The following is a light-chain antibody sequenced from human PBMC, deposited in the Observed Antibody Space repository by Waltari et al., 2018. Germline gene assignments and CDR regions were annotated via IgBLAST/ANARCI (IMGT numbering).Light chain of an antibody. CDR3: QEYNTYTWT. V-gene: IGKV1-5*03. Sequence: DTQMTQSPSTLSAYVGDRVTITCLASQSISSWLAWYQQKPGKAPKLLIYKASSLESGVPSRFSGGGSGTEFTLTISSLQPDDFATYYCQEYNTYTWTFGQGTKVEI. CDR1: QSISSW. J-gene: IGKJ1*01. CDR2: KAS.